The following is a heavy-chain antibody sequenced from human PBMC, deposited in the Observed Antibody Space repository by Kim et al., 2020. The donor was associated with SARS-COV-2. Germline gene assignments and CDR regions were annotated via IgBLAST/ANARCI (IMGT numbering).Heavy chain of an antibody. V-gene: IGHV3-30*18. J-gene: IGHJ6*01. Sequence: GGSLRLSCAASGFTFSSYGMHWVRQAPGKGLEWVAVISYDGSNKYYADSVKGRFTISRDNSKNTLYLQMNSLRAEDTAVYYCAKDAEDARSSGYYLKYY. CDR3: AKDAEDARSSGYYLKYY. CDR2: ISYDGSNK. D-gene: IGHD3-22*01. CDR1: GFTFSSYG.